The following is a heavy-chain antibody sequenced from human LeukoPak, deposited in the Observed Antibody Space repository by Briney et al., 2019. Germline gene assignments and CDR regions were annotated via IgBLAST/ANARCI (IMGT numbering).Heavy chain of an antibody. CDR1: GFTFSSYC. CDR3: ARDGPCSSTSCYLEY. V-gene: IGHV3-33*01. J-gene: IGHJ4*02. CDR2: IWYDGSNK. D-gene: IGHD2-2*01. Sequence: GGSLRLSCAASGFTFSSYCRHWVRQPPGKGLEWVALIWYDGSNKYYADSVKGRFTIYRDNSKNTLYLQMNSLRAEDRAVYYCARDGPCSSTSCYLEYWGQGTLVTVSS.